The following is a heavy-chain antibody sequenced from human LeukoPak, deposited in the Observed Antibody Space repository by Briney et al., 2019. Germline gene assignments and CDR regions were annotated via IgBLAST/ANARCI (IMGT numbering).Heavy chain of an antibody. CDR1: GGSISSSNW. CDR3: ARVVEGSVSIDY. D-gene: IGHD3-10*01. Sequence: SETLSLTCAVSGGSISSSNWWSWVRQPPGKGLEWIGGIYHSGSTNYNPSLKSRVTISVDKSKNQFSLKLSSVTAADTAVYYCARVVEGSVSIDYWGQGTLVTVSS. J-gene: IGHJ4*02. CDR2: IYHSGST. V-gene: IGHV4-4*02.